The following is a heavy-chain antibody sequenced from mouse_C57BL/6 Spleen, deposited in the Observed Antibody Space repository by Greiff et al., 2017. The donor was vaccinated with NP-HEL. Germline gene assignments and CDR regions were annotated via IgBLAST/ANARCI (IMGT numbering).Heavy chain of an antibody. V-gene: IGHV5-4*01. CDR2: ISDGGSYT. CDR1: GFTFSSYA. Sequence: EVMLVESGGGLVKPGGSLKLSCAASGFTFSSYAMSWVRQTPEKRLEWVATISDGGSYTYYPDNVKGRFTISRDNAKNNLYLQMSHLKSEDTAMYYCARDTVVEEAWFAYWGQGTLVTVSA. J-gene: IGHJ3*01. D-gene: IGHD1-1*01. CDR3: ARDTVVEEAWFAY.